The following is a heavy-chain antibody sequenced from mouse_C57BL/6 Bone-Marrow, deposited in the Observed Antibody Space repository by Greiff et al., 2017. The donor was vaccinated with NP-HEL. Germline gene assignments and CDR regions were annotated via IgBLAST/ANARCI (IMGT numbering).Heavy chain of an antibody. CDR3: ARSHYYGSGDFDY. D-gene: IGHD1-1*01. CDR2: IYPGDGDT. V-gene: IGHV1-82*01. Sequence: QVQLQQSGPELVKPGASVKISCKASGYAFSSSWMNWVKQRPGKGLEWIGRIYPGDGDTNYNGKFKGKATLTADKSSSTAYMQLSSLTSEDSAVYFCARSHYYGSGDFDYWGQGTTLTVSS. J-gene: IGHJ2*01. CDR1: GYAFSSSW.